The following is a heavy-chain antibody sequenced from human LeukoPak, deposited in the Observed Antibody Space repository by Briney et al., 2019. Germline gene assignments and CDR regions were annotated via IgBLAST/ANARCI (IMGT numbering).Heavy chain of an antibody. D-gene: IGHD2-2*01. CDR1: GFTFSSYG. CDR3: ARDSYQGGLWPTEYYGMDV. Sequence: PGGSLRLSCAASGFTFSSYGMHWVRQAPGKGLEWVAVIWYGGSNKYYADSVKGRFTISRDNSKNTLYLQMNSLRAEDTAVYYCARDSYQGGLWPTEYYGMDVWGQGTTVTVSS. CDR2: IWYGGSNK. V-gene: IGHV3-33*08. J-gene: IGHJ6*02.